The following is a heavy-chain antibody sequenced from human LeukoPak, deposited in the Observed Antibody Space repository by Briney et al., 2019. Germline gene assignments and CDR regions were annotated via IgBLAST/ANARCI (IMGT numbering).Heavy chain of an antibody. J-gene: IGHJ6*02. CDR2: IKQDGSEK. D-gene: IGHD6-19*01. CDR1: GFTFSSYA. Sequence: GGSLRPSCAASGFTFSSYAMSWVRQAPGKGLEWVANIKQDGSEKYYVDSVKGRFTISRDNAKNSLYLQMNSLRAEDTAVYYCARESSHPPYYYYGMDVWGQGTTVTVSS. V-gene: IGHV3-7*01. CDR3: ARESSHPPYYYYGMDV.